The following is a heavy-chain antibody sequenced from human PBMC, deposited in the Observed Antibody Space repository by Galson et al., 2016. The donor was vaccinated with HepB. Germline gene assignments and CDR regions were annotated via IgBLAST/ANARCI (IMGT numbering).Heavy chain of an antibody. J-gene: IGHJ6*03. CDR1: GFTFSYYY. CDR3: ARKEFHIDV. V-gene: IGHV3-23*01. Sequence: SLRLSCAASGFTFSYYYMSGVRQAPGKGLEWISAIRISVGNPHYADAVKGRFTISTDTSKNTLYLQMNSLRAEDTAVYYCARKEFHIDVWGKGTAVTVSS. CDR2: IRISVGNP.